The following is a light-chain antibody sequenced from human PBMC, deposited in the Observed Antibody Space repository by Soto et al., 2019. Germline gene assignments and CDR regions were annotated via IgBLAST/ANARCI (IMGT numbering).Light chain of an antibody. CDR3: RQYNNWPSLT. CDR2: GAS. CDR1: QSVSSN. Sequence: EIVMTQSPAALSVSPGERATLSCRASQSVSSNLAWYQQKPGQAPRLLIYGASTRATGIPVRFSGSGSGTELSLTINSLQSQDFSVYYCRQYNNWPSLTFGPGTKVDIK. J-gene: IGKJ3*01. V-gene: IGKV3-15*01.